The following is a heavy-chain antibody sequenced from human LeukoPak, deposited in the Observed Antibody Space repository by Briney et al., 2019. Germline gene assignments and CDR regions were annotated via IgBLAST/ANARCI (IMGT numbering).Heavy chain of an antibody. V-gene: IGHV3-43*02. CDR3: AVAEHIGGAGGSYFDY. Sequence: GGSLTLSCAASGFTFDDYAMHWVRHAPGKGLEWVSIISGDGGSTYYADSVTGRFTISRDNSKNSLYLQMYSLRTEDTALDYCAVAEHIGGAGGSYFDYWGQGTLVTVSS. J-gene: IGHJ4*02. CDR1: GFTFDDYA. CDR2: ISGDGGST. D-gene: IGHD2-21*01.